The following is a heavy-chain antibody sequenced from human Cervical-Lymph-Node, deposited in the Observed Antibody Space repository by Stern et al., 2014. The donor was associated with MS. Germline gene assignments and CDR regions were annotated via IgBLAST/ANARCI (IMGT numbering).Heavy chain of an antibody. CDR2: INPNSDDP. V-gene: IGHV1-2*02. D-gene: IGHD1-26*01. Sequence: VQLVESGPKMQKPGASVKVSCKASGYTFTALFIHWVRQVPGQGLEWMGRINPNSDDPNYAQNFQDRVTLTRDTSIGTGYLELRRLTSADTAVYYCAREATRIVVGIDYWGQGTQVTVSS. CDR3: AREATRIVVGIDY. J-gene: IGHJ4*02. CDR1: GYTFTALF.